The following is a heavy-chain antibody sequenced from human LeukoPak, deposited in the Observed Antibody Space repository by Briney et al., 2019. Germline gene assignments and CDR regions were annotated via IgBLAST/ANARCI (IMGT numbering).Heavy chain of an antibody. V-gene: IGHV1-18*01. D-gene: IGHD1-26*01. Sequence: GASVKVSCKASGXTXXXXXVSXXXXXXGQGXXXXXXXXXXXXXTRXXRGFQXRLTMTTDTSTSTAYMELSSLRSDDTAVYYCARXAXFLSGSHYQAFDRWGQGTLVTVSS. J-gene: IGHJ4*02. CDR2: XXXXXXXT. CDR3: ARXAXFLSGSHYQAFDR. CDR1: GXTXXXXX.